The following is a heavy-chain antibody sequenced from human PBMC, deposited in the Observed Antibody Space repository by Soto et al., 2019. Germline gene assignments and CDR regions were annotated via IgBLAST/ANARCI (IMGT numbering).Heavy chain of an antibody. CDR2: ISGSGGTT. J-gene: IGHJ4*02. CDR3: AKDGGTIAAADFDY. CDR1: GFTFSSYA. Sequence: RLSCAASGFTFSSYAMSWVRQAPGKGLEWVSTISGSGGTTYYADSVKGRFTISRDNSKNTLYLQMNSLRVEDTALYYCAKDGGTIAAADFDYWGQGTLVTVSS. D-gene: IGHD6-13*01. V-gene: IGHV3-23*01.